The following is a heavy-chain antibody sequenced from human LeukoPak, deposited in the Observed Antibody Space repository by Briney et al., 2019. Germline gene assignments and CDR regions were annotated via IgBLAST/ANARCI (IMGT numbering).Heavy chain of an antibody. CDR1: GFTFSSYS. D-gene: IGHD3-22*01. CDR3: ARDAHYYDSSGYYSYLDY. J-gene: IGHJ4*02. Sequence: GGSLRLSCAASGFTFSSYSMNWVRQAPGKGLEWVSYISSSSSTIYYADSVKGRFTISRDNAKNSLYLQMNSLGAEDTAVYYCARDAHYYDSSGYYSYLDYWGQGTLVTVSS. V-gene: IGHV3-48*01. CDR2: ISSSSSTI.